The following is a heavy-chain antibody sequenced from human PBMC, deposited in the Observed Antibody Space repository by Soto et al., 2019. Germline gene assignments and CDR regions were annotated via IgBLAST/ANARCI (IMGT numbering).Heavy chain of an antibody. D-gene: IGHD4-17*01. CDR1: GFSLTTSGVG. CDR3: AHLTTSSVGDS. J-gene: IGHJ4*02. V-gene: IGHV2-5*02. CDR2: IYWDDDK. Sequence: QITLKESGPTLVKPTQTLTLTCTFSGFSLTTSGVGVGWIRQPPGKALEWLALIYWDDDKRYSPSLRSRLTITKDTSNNQVVLTMTNMDPVDTATYYCAHLTTSSVGDSWGQGTLVTVSS.